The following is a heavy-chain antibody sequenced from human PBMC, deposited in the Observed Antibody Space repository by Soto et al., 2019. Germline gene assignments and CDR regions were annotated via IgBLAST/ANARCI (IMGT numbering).Heavy chain of an antibody. Sequence: GGSLRLSCAASGFTFSNFAMYWVRQAPGKGREWVTVISYDGSHKYYADSVKGRFTISRDNSKNTLYLQMNNLRAEDSAVYFCARDYSYQRAMDVWGQGTTVTVSS. V-gene: IGHV3-30-3*01. J-gene: IGHJ6*02. D-gene: IGHD2-15*01. CDR2: ISYDGSHK. CDR3: ARDYSYQRAMDV. CDR1: GFTFSNFA.